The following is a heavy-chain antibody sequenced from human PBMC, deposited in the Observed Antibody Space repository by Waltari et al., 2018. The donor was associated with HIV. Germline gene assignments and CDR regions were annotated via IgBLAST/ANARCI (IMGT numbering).Heavy chain of an antibody. CDR3: AKSRDCSSTGCWAFDV. D-gene: IGHD2-2*01. CDR2: IRYDGSNK. Sequence: GESGGGVVQRGGTLRLSCVASGFTFNDYGMHWVRQAPGKGLEWVAFIRYDGSNKYYADSVKGRFTISRDSSKNTLYLQMKSLGTEDTAVYFCAKSRDCSSTGCWAFDVWGQGTVVTVSS. V-gene: IGHV3-30*02. J-gene: IGHJ3*01. CDR1: GFTFNDYG.